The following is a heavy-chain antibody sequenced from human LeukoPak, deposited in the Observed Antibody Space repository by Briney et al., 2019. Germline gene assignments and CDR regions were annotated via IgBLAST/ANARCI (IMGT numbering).Heavy chain of an antibody. J-gene: IGHJ4*02. D-gene: IGHD5-18*01. CDR2: ISSSGSTI. CDR1: GFTFSDYY. Sequence: PGGSLRLSCAASGFTFSDYYMSWIRQAPGKGLEWVSYISSSGSTIYYADSVKGRFTISRDNSKNTLYLQMNSLRAEDTAVYYCARDLYSYGYGYFDYWGQGTLVTVSS. CDR3: ARDLYSYGYGYFDY. V-gene: IGHV3-11*04.